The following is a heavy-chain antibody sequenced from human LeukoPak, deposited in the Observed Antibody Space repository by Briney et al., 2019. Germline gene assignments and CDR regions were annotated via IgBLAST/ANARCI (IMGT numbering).Heavy chain of an antibody. CDR2: INAGNGNT. Sequence: ASVKVSCKASGYTFTSYAMHWVRQAPGQRLEWMGWINAGNGNTKYSQKFQGRVTITRDTSASTAYMELSSLRSEDTAVYYCARRFSSGYYSPYDYWGQGTLVTVSS. V-gene: IGHV1-3*01. J-gene: IGHJ4*02. D-gene: IGHD3-22*01. CDR1: GYTFTSYA. CDR3: ARRFSSGYYSPYDY.